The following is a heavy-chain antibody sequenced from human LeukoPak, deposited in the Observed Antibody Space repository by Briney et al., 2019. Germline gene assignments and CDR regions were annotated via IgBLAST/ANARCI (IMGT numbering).Heavy chain of an antibody. CDR2: ISAYNGNT. CDR3: ARENYDFWSGYSLSYWFDP. CDR1: GYTFTSYG. V-gene: IGHV1-18*01. Sequence: ASVKVSCKASGYTFTSYGISWVRQAPGQGLEWMGWISAYNGNTNYAQKLQGRVTMTTDTSASTAYMELRSLRSDDTAVYYCARENYDFWSGYSLSYWFDPWGQGTLVTVSS. J-gene: IGHJ5*02. D-gene: IGHD3-3*01.